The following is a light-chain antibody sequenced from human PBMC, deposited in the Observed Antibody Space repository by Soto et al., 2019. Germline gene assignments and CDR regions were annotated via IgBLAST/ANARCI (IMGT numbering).Light chain of an antibody. V-gene: IGKV1-8*01. CDR1: QGISRC. Sequence: AIRMTQTPSSFSASTGDRVTITCRTSQGISRCLAWYQQKPGKAPQLLIYAASTLQSGVPSRFSGSGSGTDFTLTISCLQSEDFATYYCQQYYSYPLTFGGGTKVEIK. CDR2: AAS. CDR3: QQYYSYPLT. J-gene: IGKJ4*01.